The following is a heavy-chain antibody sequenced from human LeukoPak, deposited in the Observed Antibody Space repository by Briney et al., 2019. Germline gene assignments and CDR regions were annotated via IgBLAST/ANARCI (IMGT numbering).Heavy chain of an antibody. CDR3: AKDLRRAQWLVPRDYYMDV. D-gene: IGHD6-19*01. CDR2: ISGSGGST. V-gene: IGHV3-23*01. J-gene: IGHJ6*03. CDR1: GFTFSSYA. Sequence: GGSLRLSCAASGFTFSSYAMSWVRQAPGKGLEWVSAISGSGGSTYYADSVKGRFTISRDNSKNTLYLQMNSLRAEDTAVYYCAKDLRRAQWLVPRDYYMDVWGKGTTVTVSS.